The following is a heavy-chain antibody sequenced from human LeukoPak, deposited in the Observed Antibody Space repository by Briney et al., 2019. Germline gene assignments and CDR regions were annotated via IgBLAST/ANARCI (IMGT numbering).Heavy chain of an antibody. CDR1: GGSISSSSYY. V-gene: IGHV4-39*07. D-gene: IGHD3-22*01. CDR3: ARRDSSGYLAFDI. J-gene: IGHJ3*02. CDR2: IYYSGST. Sequence: SETLSLTCTVSGGSISSSSYYWGWIRQPPGKGLEWIGSIYYSGSTYYNPSLKSRVTISVDTSKNQFSLKLSSVTAADTAVYYCARRDSSGYLAFDIWGQGTMVTVSS.